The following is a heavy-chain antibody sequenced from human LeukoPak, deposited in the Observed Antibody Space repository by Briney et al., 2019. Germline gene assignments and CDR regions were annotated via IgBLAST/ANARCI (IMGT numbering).Heavy chain of an antibody. D-gene: IGHD1-26*01. CDR2: ISYDGSNK. CDR3: AKDEGGATTDSPH. CDR1: GFTFSSYG. Sequence: GGSLRLSCAASGFTFSSYGMHWVRQAPGKGLEWVAVISYDGSNKYYADSVKGRFTISRDNSKNTLYLQMNSLIAEDTAVYYCAKDEGGATTDSPHWGQGTLVTVSS. V-gene: IGHV3-30*18. J-gene: IGHJ4*02.